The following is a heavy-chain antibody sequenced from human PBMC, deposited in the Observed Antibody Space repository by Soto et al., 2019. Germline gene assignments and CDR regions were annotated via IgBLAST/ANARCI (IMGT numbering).Heavy chain of an antibody. CDR1: GYTFTDYA. CDR2: IATGNGNT. V-gene: IGHV1-3*04. D-gene: IGHD2-21*01. CDR3: AKGSRMWTPDY. J-gene: IGHJ4*02. Sequence: EASVKVSCKTSGYTFTDYAIYWVRQAPGQSLEWMGWIATGNGNTKFSQRFQDRVTITRDTSATTAYMELTSLTSTDTAVYYCAKGSRMWTPDYWGQGTLVTVSS.